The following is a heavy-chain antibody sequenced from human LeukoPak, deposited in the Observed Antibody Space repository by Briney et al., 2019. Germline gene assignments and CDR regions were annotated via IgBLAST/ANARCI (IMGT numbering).Heavy chain of an antibody. J-gene: IGHJ4*02. D-gene: IGHD3-10*01. V-gene: IGHV3-7*01. Sequence: PGGSLRLSCAASGFTFSNFWMSWVRQAPGKGREWVANIKEDGSEKYYVDSVKGRFTISRDNDKNSLYLQMNSLRAEDPAVYSCAREVYYGSGSYGYWGRGTLVTVSS. CDR3: AREVYYGSGSYGY. CDR1: GFTFSNFW. CDR2: IKEDGSEK.